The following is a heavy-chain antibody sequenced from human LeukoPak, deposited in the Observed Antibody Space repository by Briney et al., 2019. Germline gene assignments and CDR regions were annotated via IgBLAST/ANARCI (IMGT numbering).Heavy chain of an antibody. J-gene: IGHJ4*02. Sequence: SETLRLTCAASGCTFSSYYWSWIRQPAGKGLEWIGRISSSGSTNYNPSPQSRVTMSVDTSKNQFSLHGHSVHGENDGAYYCSKEGRSSTDGFWGQGTLVTVSS. CDR2: ISSSGST. V-gene: IGHV4-4*07. CDR3: SKEGRSSTDGF. CDR1: GCTFSSYY.